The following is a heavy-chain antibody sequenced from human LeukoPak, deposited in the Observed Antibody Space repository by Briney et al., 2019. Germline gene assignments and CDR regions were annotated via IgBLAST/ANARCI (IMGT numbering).Heavy chain of an antibody. CDR1: GYTFTSNY. J-gene: IGHJ4*02. V-gene: IGHV1-46*01. Sequence: ASVKVSCKASGYTFTSNYVHWVRQAPGQGLEWMGMIYPRDGSTSYAQKFQGRVTVTRDTSTSTVHMELSGLRSEDTAVYYCARDQEGFDYWGQGTLVTVSS. CDR3: ARDQEGFDY. CDR2: IYPRDGST.